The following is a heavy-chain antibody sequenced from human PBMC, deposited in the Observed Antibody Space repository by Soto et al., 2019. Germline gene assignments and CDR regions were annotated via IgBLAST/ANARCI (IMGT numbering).Heavy chain of an antibody. D-gene: IGHD2-15*01. J-gene: IGHJ6*02. Sequence: QVQLVQSGAEVKKPGSSVKVSCKASGGTFSSYAISWVRQAPGQGLEWMGGIIPIFGTANYAQKFQGRVTITADDSTSTAYMELSSLRSEDTAVYYCASSGVVVVAATRPYYYGMDVWGQGTTVTVSS. CDR1: GGTFSSYA. CDR2: IIPIFGTA. CDR3: ASSGVVVVAATRPYYYGMDV. V-gene: IGHV1-69*01.